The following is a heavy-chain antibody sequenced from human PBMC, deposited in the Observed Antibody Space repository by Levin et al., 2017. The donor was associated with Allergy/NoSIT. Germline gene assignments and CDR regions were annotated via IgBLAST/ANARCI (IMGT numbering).Heavy chain of an antibody. CDR2: INPNSGGT. Sequence: ASVKVSCKASGYTFTGYYIHWVRQAPGQGLEWMGWINPNSGGTNDAQKFQGRVTMTRDRSISTAYMELSRLRSDDPAVYYWAREWELLSESFYHWGQGTLVTVSS. J-gene: IGHJ1*01. V-gene: IGHV1-2*02. D-gene: IGHD1-26*01. CDR1: GYTFTGYY. CDR3: AREWELLSESFYH.